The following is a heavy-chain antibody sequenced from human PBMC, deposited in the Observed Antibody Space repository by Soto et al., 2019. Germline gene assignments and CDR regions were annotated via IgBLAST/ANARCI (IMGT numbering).Heavy chain of an antibody. V-gene: IGHV3-30*18. CDR3: AKERTVVSSGLDY. J-gene: IGHJ4*02. D-gene: IGHD3-22*01. CDR2: ISYDGSNK. Sequence: GVSLGLSFAAPGFTFSRYCMHWVRQAPGKGLEWVAVISYDGSNKYYADSVKGRFTISRDNSKNTLYLQMNSLRAEDTAVYYCAKERTVVSSGLDYWGQGTLVTVSS. CDR1: GFTFSRYC.